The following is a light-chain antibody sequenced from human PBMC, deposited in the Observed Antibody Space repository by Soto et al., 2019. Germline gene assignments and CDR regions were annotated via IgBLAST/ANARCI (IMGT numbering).Light chain of an antibody. CDR2: GAS. Sequence: EIVLTQSPGTLSLSPGERATLSCRASQSVSSSYLAWYQQKPGQAPRLLIYGASSRATGIPDRFSGSGSGTDFTLTISRLEPEDFEVYYCQQYGSSPPLTCGGGTKVEIK. V-gene: IGKV3-20*01. CDR1: QSVSSSY. CDR3: QQYGSSPPLT. J-gene: IGKJ4*01.